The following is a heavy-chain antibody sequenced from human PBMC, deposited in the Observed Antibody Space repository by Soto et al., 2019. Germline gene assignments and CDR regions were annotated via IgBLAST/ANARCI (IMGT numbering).Heavy chain of an antibody. CDR2: IYYSGST. CDR3: ARLRNFYDILTGYYSSFDY. CDR1: GGSISSSSYY. Sequence: PSETLSLTCTVSGGSISSSSYYWGWIRQPPGKGLEWIGTIYYSGSTYYNPSLKSRVTISVDMSKNQFSLKLSSVTAADTAVYYCARLRNFYDILTGYYSSFDYWGQGTLVTVSS. V-gene: IGHV4-39*01. J-gene: IGHJ4*02. D-gene: IGHD3-9*01.